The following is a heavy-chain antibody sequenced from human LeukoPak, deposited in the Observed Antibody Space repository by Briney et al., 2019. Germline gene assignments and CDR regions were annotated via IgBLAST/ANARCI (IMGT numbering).Heavy chain of an antibody. CDR2: ICPEAGGT. Sequence: ASVKVSCKASGYSFTGYCMHWVRQAPGQGLEWMGRICPEAGGTNYAQKFQGRVTMTTDTTVSTAYMELSGLKSDDTAVYYCASGLNSRSSSCWGQGTRVTVSS. CDR1: GYSFTGYC. CDR3: ASGLNSRSSSC. J-gene: IGHJ4*02. V-gene: IGHV1-2*02. D-gene: IGHD6-13*01.